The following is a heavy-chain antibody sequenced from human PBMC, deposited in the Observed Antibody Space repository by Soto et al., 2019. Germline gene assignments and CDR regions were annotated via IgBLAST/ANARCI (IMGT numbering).Heavy chain of an antibody. CDR1: GGSISSYY. D-gene: IGHD2-2*01. CDR2: IYYSGST. CDR3: ARGRLVPAVNFDY. V-gene: IGHV4-59*12. J-gene: IGHJ4*02. Sequence: ETLSLTCTVSGGSISSYYWSWIRQPPGKGLEWIGSIYYSGSTYYNPSLKSRVTISVDTSKNQFSLKLSSVTAADTAVYYCARGRLVPAVNFDYWGLGTLVTVS.